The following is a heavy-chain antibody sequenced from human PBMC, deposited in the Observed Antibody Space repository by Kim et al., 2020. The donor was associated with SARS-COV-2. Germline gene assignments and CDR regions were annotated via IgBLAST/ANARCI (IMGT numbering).Heavy chain of an antibody. CDR1: GYTFTGYY. V-gene: IGHV1-2*02. J-gene: IGHJ4*02. D-gene: IGHD3-3*01. CDR3: ARVVPIFGVVRNPLFDY. CDR2: INPNSGGT. Sequence: ASVKVSCKASGYTFTGYYMHWVRQAPGQGLEWMGWINPNSGGTNYAQKFQGRVTMTRDTSISTAYMELSRLRSDDTAVYYCARVVPIFGVVRNPLFDYWGQGTLVTVSS.